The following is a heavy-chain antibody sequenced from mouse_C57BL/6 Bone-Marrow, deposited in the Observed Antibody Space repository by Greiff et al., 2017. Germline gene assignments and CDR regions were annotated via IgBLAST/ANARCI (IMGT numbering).Heavy chain of an antibody. CDR2: INPSNGGT. J-gene: IGHJ4*01. Sequence: QVQLQQPGTELVKPGASVKLSCKASGYTFTSYWMHWVKQRPGQGLEWIGNINPSNGGTNYNEKFKSKATLTVDKSSSTAYMQLSSLPSEDSAVYYCARGDGLLLYARDYWGQGTSVTVSS. D-gene: IGHD2-1*01. CDR1: GYTFTSYW. CDR3: ARGDGLLLYARDY. V-gene: IGHV1-53*01.